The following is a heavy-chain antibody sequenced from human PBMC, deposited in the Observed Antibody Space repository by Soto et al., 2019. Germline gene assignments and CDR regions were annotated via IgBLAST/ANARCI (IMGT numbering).Heavy chain of an antibody. J-gene: IGHJ6*02. CDR3: ARDYGEQLASYYYYGMDV. CDR2: INPNSGGT. V-gene: IGHV1-2*02. Sequence: ASVKVSCKASGYTFTGYYMHWVLQAPGQGLEWMGWINPNSGGTNYAQKFQGRVTMTRDTSISTAYMELSRLRSDDTAVYYCARDYGEQLASYYYYGMDVWGQGTTVTVSS. D-gene: IGHD6-6*01. CDR1: GYTFTGYY.